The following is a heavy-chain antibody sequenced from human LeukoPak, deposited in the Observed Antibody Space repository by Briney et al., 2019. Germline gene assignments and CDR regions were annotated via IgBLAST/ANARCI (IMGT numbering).Heavy chain of an antibody. D-gene: IGHD4-11*01. CDR2: MNPNSGNT. CDR3: ARAGTTVPRYYYMDV. Sequence: ASVKVSCKASGYTFTSYDINWVRQATGQGLEWMGWMNPNSGNTGYAQKFQGRVTITRNPSISTAYMELSSLRSEDTAVYYCARAGTTVPRYYYMDVWGKGTTVTVSS. CDR1: GYTFTSYD. V-gene: IGHV1-8*03. J-gene: IGHJ6*03.